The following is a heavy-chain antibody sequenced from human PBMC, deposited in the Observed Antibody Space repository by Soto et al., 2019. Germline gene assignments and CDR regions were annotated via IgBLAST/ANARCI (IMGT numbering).Heavy chain of an antibody. V-gene: IGHV4-59*12. CDR1: GGSISGYY. D-gene: IGHD3-10*01. CDR3: ARGFYYGSGRRYFDY. J-gene: IGHJ4*02. CDR2: IYHSGST. Sequence: ASETLSLTCTVSGGSISGYYWSWIRQPPGKGLEWIGYIYHSGSTYYNPSLKSRVTISVDTSKNQFSLKLSSVTAADTAVYYCARGFYYGSGRRYFDYWGQGTLVTVSS.